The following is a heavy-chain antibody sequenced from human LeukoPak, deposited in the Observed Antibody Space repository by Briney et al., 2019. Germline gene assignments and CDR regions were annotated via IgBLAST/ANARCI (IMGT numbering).Heavy chain of an antibody. J-gene: IGHJ4*02. D-gene: IGHD3-9*01. CDR2: VTGSGDGT. V-gene: IGHV3-23*01. CDR3: AKYLFDDILSPFPTGY. CDR1: GFTFSNYA. Sequence: PGGSLRLSCAASGFTFSNYAMSWVRQAPGTGLEWVSGVTGSGDGTYYAGSVRGRFTISRDNSKNTLYLLMNSLRAEDTAVYYCAKYLFDDILSPFPTGYWGQGTLVTVSS.